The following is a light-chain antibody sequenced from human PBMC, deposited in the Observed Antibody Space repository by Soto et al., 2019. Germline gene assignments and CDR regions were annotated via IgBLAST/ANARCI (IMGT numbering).Light chain of an antibody. CDR1: SSDVGGYNY. Sequence: QSALTQPASVSGSPGQSITISCTGPSSDVGGYNYVSWYQQHPGKAPKLMIYDVSNRPSGVSNRFSGSKSGNTASLTISGLQAEDEADYYCCSYTSSSTPVVFGGGTKLTVL. V-gene: IGLV2-14*03. CDR3: CSYTSSSTPVV. CDR2: DVS. J-gene: IGLJ2*01.